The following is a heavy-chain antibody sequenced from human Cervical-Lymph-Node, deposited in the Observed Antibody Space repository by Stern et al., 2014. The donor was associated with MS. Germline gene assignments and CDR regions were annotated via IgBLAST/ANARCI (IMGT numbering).Heavy chain of an antibody. CDR1: GYSFSMYG. Sequence: VQLVQSGAEVKRPGASVKVFCKTSGYSFSMYGINWVRQAPGQGLEWMGWISPYNGNTDYAQKVEGRVTLTTDTSTSTAYMELRGLRSDDTAVYYCARPYYYESSGYYDSWGQGTLVTVSS. D-gene: IGHD3-22*01. J-gene: IGHJ5*01. V-gene: IGHV1-18*01. CDR3: ARPYYYESSGYYDS. CDR2: ISPYNGNT.